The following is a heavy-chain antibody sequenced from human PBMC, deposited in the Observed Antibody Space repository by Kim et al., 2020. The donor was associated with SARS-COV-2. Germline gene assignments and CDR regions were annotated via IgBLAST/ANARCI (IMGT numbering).Heavy chain of an antibody. V-gene: IGHV3-23*01. CDR2: ISDSGHTT. CDR1: GFIFNTYG. CDR3: TKNR. J-gene: IGHJ4*02. Sequence: GGSLRLSCVGTGFIFNTYGMGWVRQAPGKGLEWVSAISDSGHTTYYSDSVRGRFTISRDNSKSTLYLQMNSLRVEDTAIYYCTKNRWGQGTLVTVSS.